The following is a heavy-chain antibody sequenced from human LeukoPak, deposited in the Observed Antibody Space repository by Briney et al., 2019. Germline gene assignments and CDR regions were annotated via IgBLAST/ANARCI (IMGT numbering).Heavy chain of an antibody. CDR2: INGDGRNI. CDR1: GFTFSSYW. D-gene: IGHD2-2*01. CDR3: AKSKSTSWPYYYYMDV. V-gene: IGHV3-74*01. Sequence: PGGSLRLSCVASGFTFSSYWMHWVRQDPRKGLVWVSRINGDGRNINYADSVRGRFTISRDNAKNTLYLQMNSLRAEDTAVYYCAKSKSTSWPYYYYMDVWGKGTTVTVSS. J-gene: IGHJ6*03.